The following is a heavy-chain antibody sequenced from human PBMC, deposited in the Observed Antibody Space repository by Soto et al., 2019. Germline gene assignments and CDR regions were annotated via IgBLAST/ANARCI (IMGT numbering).Heavy chain of an antibody. D-gene: IGHD3-10*01. V-gene: IGHV3-48*02. CDR1: GFTFSLYS. J-gene: IGHJ4*02. Sequence: GGSLRLSCAASGFTFSLYSMNWVRQAPGEGLEWVSYISSSSRTINYADSVKGRFTISRDTAKNSLYLQMNSLRDEDTAVYYCARSYGSGRPHYSDYWGQGTLVTVSS. CDR2: ISSSSRTI. CDR3: ARSYGSGRPHYSDY.